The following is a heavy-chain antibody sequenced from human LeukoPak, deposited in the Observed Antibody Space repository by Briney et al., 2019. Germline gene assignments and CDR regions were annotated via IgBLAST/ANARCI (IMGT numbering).Heavy chain of an antibody. CDR3: ARSPDDYGDYAAGNWFDP. CDR1: GGSISSSGCY. V-gene: IGHV4-39*01. CDR2: IYYSGNT. D-gene: IGHD4-17*01. J-gene: IGHJ5*02. Sequence: SETLSLTCTVSGGSISSSGCYWGWLRQSPGKGLEWIGSIYYSGNTYYNPSLKSRVTISVDTSKNQFSLKLSSVSAADTAVYYCARSPDDYGDYAAGNWFDPWGQGTLVTVSS.